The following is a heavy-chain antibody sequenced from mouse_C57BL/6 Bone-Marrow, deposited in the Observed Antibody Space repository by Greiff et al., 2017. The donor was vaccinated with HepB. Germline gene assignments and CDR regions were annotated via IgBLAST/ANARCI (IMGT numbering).Heavy chain of an antibody. CDR2: IRNKANGYTT. CDR1: GFTFTDYY. J-gene: IGHJ4*01. D-gene: IGHD1-1*01. V-gene: IGHV7-3*01. CDR3: ARYDYYYGRSYYAMDY. Sequence: EVQLVESGGGLVQPGGSLSLSCAASGFTFTDYYMSWVRQPPGKALEWLGFIRNKANGYTTEYSASVKGRFTISRDNSQSILYLQMNALRAEDSATYYFARYDYYYGRSYYAMDYWGQETSVTVSS.